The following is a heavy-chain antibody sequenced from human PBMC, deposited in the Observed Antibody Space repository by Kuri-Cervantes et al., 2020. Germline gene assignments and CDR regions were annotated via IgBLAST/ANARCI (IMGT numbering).Heavy chain of an antibody. D-gene: IGHD6-13*01. CDR2: IYYSGST. CDR3: ARQQQLVLFQPITNWFDP. CDR1: GGSFSGYY. J-gene: IGHJ5*02. Sequence: SETLSLTCAVYGGSFSGYYWSWIRQPPGKGLEWIGSIYYSGSTYYNPSLKSRVTISVDTSKNQFSLKLSSVTAADTAVYYCARQQQLVLFQPITNWFDPWGQGTLVTVSS. V-gene: IGHV4-34*01.